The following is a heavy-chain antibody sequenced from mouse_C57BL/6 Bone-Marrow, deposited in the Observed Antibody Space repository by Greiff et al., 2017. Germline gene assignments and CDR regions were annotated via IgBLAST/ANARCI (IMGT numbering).Heavy chain of an antibody. CDR1: GYTFTDYY. V-gene: IGHV1-19*01. Sequence: VQLKESGPVLVKPGASVKMSCKASGYTFTDYYMNWVKQSHGKSLEWIGVINPYNGGTSYNQKFKGKATLTVDKSSSTAYMELNSLTYEDSAVYYCARWPTVVPSDYWGKGTTLTVSS. J-gene: IGHJ2*01. CDR2: INPYNGGT. D-gene: IGHD1-1*01. CDR3: ARWPTVVPSDY.